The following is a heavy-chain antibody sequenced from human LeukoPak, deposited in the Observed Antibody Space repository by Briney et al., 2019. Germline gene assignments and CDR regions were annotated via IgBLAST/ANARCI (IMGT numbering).Heavy chain of an antibody. D-gene: IGHD3-22*01. J-gene: IGHJ4*02. CDR1: GYTFTGYY. CDR2: INPSGGST. CDR3: ARGDNNYYDSSGYYSGLDY. Sequence: ASVKVSCKASGYTFTGYYMHWVRQAPGQGLEWMGIINPSGGSTSYAQKFQGRVTMTRDTSTSTVYMELSSLRSEDTAVYYCARGDNNYYDSSGYYSGLDYWGQGTLVTVSS. V-gene: IGHV1-46*01.